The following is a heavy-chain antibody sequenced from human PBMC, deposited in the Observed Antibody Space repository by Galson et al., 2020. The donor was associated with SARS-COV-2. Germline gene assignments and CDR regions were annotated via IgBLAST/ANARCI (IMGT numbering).Heavy chain of an antibody. CDR2: IYYSGST. D-gene: IGHD3-3*01. V-gene: IGHV4-39*07. Sequence: SETLSLTCTVSGGSISSSSYYWGWIRQPPGKGLEWIGSIYYSGSTYYNPSLKSRVTISVDTSKNQFSLKLSPVTAADTAVYYCAREGTYYDFWSGYPFQYNWFDPWGQGTLVTVSS. CDR1: GGSISSSSYY. CDR3: AREGTYYDFWSGYPFQYNWFDP. J-gene: IGHJ5*02.